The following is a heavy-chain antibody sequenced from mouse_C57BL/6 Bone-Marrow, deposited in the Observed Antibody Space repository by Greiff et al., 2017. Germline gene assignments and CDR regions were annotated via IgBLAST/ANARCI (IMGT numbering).Heavy chain of an antibody. V-gene: IGHV1-85*01. Sequence: QVQLKQSGPELVKPGASVKLSCKASGYTFTSYDINWVKQRPGQGLEWIGWIYPRDGSTKYNETFKGKATLTVDTSSSTSYMELHSLTSADSAVYFCARLEFDGSSGDWYFDVWGTGTTVTVSS. CDR2: IYPRDGST. CDR1: GYTFTSYD. D-gene: IGHD1-1*01. CDR3: ARLEFDGSSGDWYFDV. J-gene: IGHJ1*03.